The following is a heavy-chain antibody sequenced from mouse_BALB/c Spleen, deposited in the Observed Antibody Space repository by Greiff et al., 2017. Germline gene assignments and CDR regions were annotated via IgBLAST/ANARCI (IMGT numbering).Heavy chain of an antibody. CDR1: GYTFTSYY. J-gene: IGHJ2*01. CDR3: TRWGYDGYY. V-gene: IGHV1S81*02. CDR2: INPSNGGT. D-gene: IGHD2-2*01. Sequence: QVHVKQSGAELVKPGASVKLSCKASGYTFTSYYMYWVKQRPGQGLEWIGEINPSNGGTNFNEKFKSKATLTVDKSSSTAYMQLSSLTSEDSAVYYCTRWGYDGYYWGQGTTLTVSS.